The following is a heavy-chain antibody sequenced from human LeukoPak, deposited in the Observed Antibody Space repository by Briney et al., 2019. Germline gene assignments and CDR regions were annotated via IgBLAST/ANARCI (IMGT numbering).Heavy chain of an antibody. CDR1: GYTFTSYG. Sequence: ASVKVSCKASGYTFTSYGISWVRQAPGQGLEWMGWISAYNGNTNYAQKLQDRVTMTTDTSTSTAYMELRSLRSDDTAVYYCAREPPRGRGSYYFDYWGQGTLVTVSS. CDR3: AREPPRGRGSYYFDY. D-gene: IGHD3-10*01. J-gene: IGHJ4*02. V-gene: IGHV1-18*01. CDR2: ISAYNGNT.